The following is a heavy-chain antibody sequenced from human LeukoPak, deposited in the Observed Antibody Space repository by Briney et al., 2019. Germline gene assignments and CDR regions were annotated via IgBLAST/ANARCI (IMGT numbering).Heavy chain of an antibody. CDR2: INPKSGGT. J-gene: IGHJ4*02. Sequence: ASVKVSCKAPGYTLTGDYMHLVRQAPGEGLEWMGWINPKSGGTNYAQKFQGRVTMTRDTSISPAYMELSRLRSDDTAVYYCARGGVPIQLWFDLDYWGQGTLVTVSS. V-gene: IGHV1-2*02. D-gene: IGHD5-18*01. CDR1: GYTLTGDY. CDR3: ARGGVPIQLWFDLDY.